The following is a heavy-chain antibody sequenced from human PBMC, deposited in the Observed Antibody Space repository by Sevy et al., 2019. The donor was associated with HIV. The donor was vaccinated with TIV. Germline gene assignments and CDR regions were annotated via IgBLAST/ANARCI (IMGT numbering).Heavy chain of an antibody. J-gene: IGHJ5*02. Sequence: GGSLRLSCSASGFTFSSYALYWVRQAPGKKMEYVSVISTNGNSAYYADSVKRRFTISRDNSKNTLYLQMRSLRPEDTAMYYCLKDQENNYYYGSGTYFDPWGQGTLVTVSS. V-gene: IGHV3-64D*06. CDR1: GFTFSSYA. CDR2: ISTNGNSA. D-gene: IGHD3-10*01. CDR3: LKDQENNYYYGSGTYFDP.